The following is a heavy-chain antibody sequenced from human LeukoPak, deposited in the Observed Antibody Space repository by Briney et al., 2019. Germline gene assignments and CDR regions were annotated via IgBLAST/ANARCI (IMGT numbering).Heavy chain of an antibody. V-gene: IGHV3-43D*04. CDR2: ISCDGSST. D-gene: IGHD3-10*01. CDR1: GFTFDGYA. CDR3: ATDMCPGYYGSGSCPTSFDY. Sequence: PGGSLRLSCAASGFTFDGYAMHWVRQAPGKGLEWVSLISCDGSSTNYADSVKGRFTISRDNSKNSLYLQMNSLRAENNGLYYCATDMCPGYYGSGSCPTSFDYWGQGTLVTVSS. J-gene: IGHJ4*02.